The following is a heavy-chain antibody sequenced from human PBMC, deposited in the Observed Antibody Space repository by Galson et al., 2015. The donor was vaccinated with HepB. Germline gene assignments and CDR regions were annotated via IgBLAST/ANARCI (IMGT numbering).Heavy chain of an antibody. V-gene: IGHV3-30*02. Sequence: SLRLSCAASGFTFSSYGMHWVRQAPGKGLEWVAFIRYDGSNKYYADSVKGRFTISRDNSKNTLYLQMNSLRAEDTAVYYCAKAQYQATVTTWKGAFDIWGQGTMVTVSS. J-gene: IGHJ3*02. CDR1: GFTFSSYG. CDR2: IRYDGSNK. D-gene: IGHD4-17*01. CDR3: AKAQYQATVTTWKGAFDI.